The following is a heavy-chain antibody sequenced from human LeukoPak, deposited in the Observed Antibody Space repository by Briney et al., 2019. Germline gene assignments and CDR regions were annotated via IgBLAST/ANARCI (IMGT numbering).Heavy chain of an antibody. CDR2: ISSSSSYI. CDR3: ARDVAVAGTDWLDP. J-gene: IGHJ5*02. D-gene: IGHD6-19*01. Sequence: PGGSLRLSCAASGFTFSSYSMNWVRQAPGKGLEWVSSISSSSSYIYYADSVKGRFTISRDNAKNSLYLQMNSLRAEDTAVYYCARDVAVAGTDWLDPWGQGTLVTVSS. CDR1: GFTFSSYS. V-gene: IGHV3-21*01.